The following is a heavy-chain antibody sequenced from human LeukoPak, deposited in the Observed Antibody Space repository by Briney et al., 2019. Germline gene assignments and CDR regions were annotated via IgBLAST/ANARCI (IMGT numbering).Heavy chain of an antibody. CDR1: GGSISSYY. CDR3: ARDRLGSAFDI. CDR2: IYYSGST. Sequence: SETLSLTCTVSGGSISSYYWSWIRQPPGKGLEWIGYIYYSGSTNYNPSLKCRVTISVDTSKNQFSLKLSSVTAADTAVYYCARDRLGSAFDIWGQGTMVTVSS. V-gene: IGHV4-59*01. J-gene: IGHJ3*02. D-gene: IGHD3-16*01.